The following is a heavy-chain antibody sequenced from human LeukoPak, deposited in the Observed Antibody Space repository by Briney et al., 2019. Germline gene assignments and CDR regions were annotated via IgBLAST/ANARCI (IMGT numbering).Heavy chain of an antibody. V-gene: IGHV3-21*01. J-gene: IGHJ4*02. CDR2: ISSSSSYI. Sequence: TAGGSLRLSCAASGFTFSSYSMNWVRQAPGKGLEWVSSISSSSSYIYYADSVKGRFTISRDNAKNSLYLQMNSLRAEDTAVYYCARVQTWADYFGYWGQGTLVTVSS. CDR3: ARVQTWADYFGY. CDR1: GFTFSSYS. D-gene: IGHD1-26*01.